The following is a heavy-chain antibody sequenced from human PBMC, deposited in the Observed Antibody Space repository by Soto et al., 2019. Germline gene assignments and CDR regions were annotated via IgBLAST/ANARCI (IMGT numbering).Heavy chain of an antibody. CDR2: ISAYNGNT. J-gene: IGHJ4*02. CDR3: ASRGSSVYFHY. D-gene: IGHD3-16*01. Sequence: ASVKVSCKASGYTFTSYGISWVRQAPGQGLEWMGWISAYNGNTNYAQKFQGRVTMTRDTSTSTVYMELSRLRSEDTAVYYCASRGSSVYFHYWGQGTLVTVSS. CDR1: GYTFTSYG. V-gene: IGHV1-18*01.